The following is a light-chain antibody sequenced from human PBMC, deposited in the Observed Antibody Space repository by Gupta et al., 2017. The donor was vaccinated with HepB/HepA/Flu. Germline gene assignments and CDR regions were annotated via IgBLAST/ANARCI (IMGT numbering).Light chain of an antibody. CDR1: QSVSSYY. CDR2: GAT. Sequence: DIVLTQSPCTLSSSPGERATLSCRASQSVSSYYLAWYQQKPGQTPRLLNDGATSRAAGIPDRCSGSGSGKDFTLTISRLEPEDFAVYYCQQYSSSPYTFGRGTKLEIK. J-gene: IGKJ2*01. V-gene: IGKV3-20*01. CDR3: QQYSSSPYT.